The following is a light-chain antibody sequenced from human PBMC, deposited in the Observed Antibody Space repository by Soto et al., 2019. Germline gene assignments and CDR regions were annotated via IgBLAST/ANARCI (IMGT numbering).Light chain of an antibody. J-gene: IGKJ1*01. V-gene: IGKV3-20*01. CDR2: GAS. Sequence: EIVLTQSPGTVSLSPGERATLSCRASQSVRSDYLAWYQQKPGQAPRLHIYGASTRATGIPDRFTGSGSGTDFTLTISRLEPEDFAVYYCQQYGSSPRTFGQGTKVDIK. CDR3: QQYGSSPRT. CDR1: QSVRSDY.